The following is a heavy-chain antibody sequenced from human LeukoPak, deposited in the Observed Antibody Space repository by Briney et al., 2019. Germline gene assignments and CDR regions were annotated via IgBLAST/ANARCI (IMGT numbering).Heavy chain of an antibody. Sequence: ASVKVSCKASGYTFTSYDFNWVRQATGQRPEWMGWMSPNSGDTGYAQKFQDRVTMTRNTSISTAYMELSSLRSDDTAVYYCARGRGFCTNGVCADYYYGMDVWGQGTTVTVSS. D-gene: IGHD2-8*01. J-gene: IGHJ6*02. V-gene: IGHV1-8*01. CDR3: ARGRGFCTNGVCADYYYGMDV. CDR2: MSPNSGDT. CDR1: GYTFTSYD.